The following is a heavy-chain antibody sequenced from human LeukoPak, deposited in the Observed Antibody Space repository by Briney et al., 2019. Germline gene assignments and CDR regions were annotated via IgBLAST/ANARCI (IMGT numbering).Heavy chain of an antibody. CDR2: IIPIFGTA. CDR3: ARETRNEAYINWFDP. CDR1: GGTFSSYA. J-gene: IGHJ5*02. V-gene: IGHV1-69*13. D-gene: IGHD3-16*01. Sequence: SVKVSCKASGGTFSSYAISWVRQAPGQGLEWMGGIIPIFGTANYAQKFQGRVTITADESTSTAYMELSSLRSEGTAVYYCARETRNEAYINWFDPWGQGTLVTVSS.